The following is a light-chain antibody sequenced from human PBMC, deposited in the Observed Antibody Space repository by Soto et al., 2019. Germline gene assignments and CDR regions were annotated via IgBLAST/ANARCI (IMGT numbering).Light chain of an antibody. V-gene: IGKV1-8*01. CDR1: QGISSY. CDR2: GAS. J-gene: IGKJ1*01. CDR3: QQSSSPLWGT. Sequence: AIRMTQSPSSLSASTGDRFTITCRASQGISSYLAWYQQKPGKAPKLLIYGASSLQTGVPSRFSGSGSGTDFTLTISSLQPEDFATYYCQQSSSPLWGTCGQGTKVDI.